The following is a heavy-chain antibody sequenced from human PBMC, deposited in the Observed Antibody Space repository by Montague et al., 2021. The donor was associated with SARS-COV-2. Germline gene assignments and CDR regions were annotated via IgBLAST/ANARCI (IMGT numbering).Heavy chain of an antibody. V-gene: IGHV4-61*01. D-gene: IGHD4-11*01. Sequence: SETLSLTCTVSGYSISSSYYWSWIRQPPGKGLEWIGYIYYSGSTNFNPSLKSRVTISVDTSKNQFSLKLSSVTAADTAVYYCAREDYSNAWFDPWGQGTLVTVSS. J-gene: IGHJ5*02. CDR3: AREDYSNAWFDP. CDR1: GYSISSSYY. CDR2: IYYSGST.